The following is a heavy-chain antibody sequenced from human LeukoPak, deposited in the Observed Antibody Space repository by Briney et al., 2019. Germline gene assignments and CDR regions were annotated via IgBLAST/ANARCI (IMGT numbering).Heavy chain of an antibody. CDR1: GFTFSSYG. V-gene: IGHV3-64D*06. CDR2: ISSNGGTT. D-gene: IGHD6-19*01. J-gene: IGHJ4*02. Sequence: GGSLRLSCSASGFTFSSYGMHWVRQAPGKGLEYVSTISSNGGTTSYADSVKGRFTISRDYSKNTLYLQMSSLRADDAAVYFGVKPGGSGWYGDYWGQGTLVTVSS. CDR3: VKPGGSGWYGDY.